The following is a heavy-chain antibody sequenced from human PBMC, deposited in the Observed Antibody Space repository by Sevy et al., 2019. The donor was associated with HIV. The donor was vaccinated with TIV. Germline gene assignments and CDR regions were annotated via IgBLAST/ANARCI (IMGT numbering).Heavy chain of an antibody. Sequence: GGSLRLSCAASGFTFSSFGLHWVRQAPGKGLEWVASISFDVDYVYYADSVKGRFTISRDNSKNILYLQMNSLRVEDTALYYCANYGGNAPQYYGMDVWGQGTTVTVSS. J-gene: IGHJ6*02. CDR1: GFTFSSFG. D-gene: IGHD3-16*01. CDR3: ANYGGNAPQYYGMDV. CDR2: ISFDVDYV. V-gene: IGHV3-30*18.